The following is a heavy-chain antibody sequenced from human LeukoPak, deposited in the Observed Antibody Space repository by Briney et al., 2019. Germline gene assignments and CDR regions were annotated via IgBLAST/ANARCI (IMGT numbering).Heavy chain of an antibody. V-gene: IGHV4-39*07. J-gene: IGHJ3*02. Sequence: PSETLSLTCTVSGGSISSSSYYWGWIRQPPGKGLEWIGSIYYSGSTYYNPSLKSRVTISVDTSKNQFSLKLSSVTAADTAVYYCARRSIAVAPRRAFDIWGQGTMVTVSS. D-gene: IGHD6-19*01. CDR2: IYYSGST. CDR3: ARRSIAVAPRRAFDI. CDR1: GGSISSSSYY.